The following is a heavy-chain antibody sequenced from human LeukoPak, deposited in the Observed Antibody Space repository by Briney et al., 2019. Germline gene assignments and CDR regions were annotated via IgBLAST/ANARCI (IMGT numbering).Heavy chain of an antibody. CDR2: IYPDDSDT. CDR3: VRQADSSGWYYFDY. J-gene: IGHJ4*02. CDR1: GYDFTNYW. V-gene: IGHV5-51*01. D-gene: IGHD6-19*01. Sequence: GEALQISCQGSGYDFTNYWIGWGRQMPGKGLEGMAIIYPDDSDTKYNPSFQGQVTISSDKSISTAYLQWSSLKASDTAIYYCVRQADSSGWYYFDYWGPGTRVTVTS.